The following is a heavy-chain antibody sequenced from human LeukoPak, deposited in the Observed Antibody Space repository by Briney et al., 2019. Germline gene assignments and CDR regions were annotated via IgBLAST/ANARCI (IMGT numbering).Heavy chain of an antibody. J-gene: IGHJ2*01. Sequence: KPSETLSLTCTVSGGSISSYYWSWIREPPGKELEGIGYIYYSGSTNYNPSLKSRVTISVDTSKNQFSLKLSSVTAADTAVYYCARTYYDTPDGSFDLWGRGTLVTVSS. D-gene: IGHD3-22*01. CDR2: IYYSGST. CDR1: GGSISSYY. V-gene: IGHV4-59*08. CDR3: ARTYYDTPDGSFDL.